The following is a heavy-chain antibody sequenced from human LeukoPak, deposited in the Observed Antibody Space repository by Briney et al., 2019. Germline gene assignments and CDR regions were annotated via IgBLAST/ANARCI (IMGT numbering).Heavy chain of an antibody. CDR3: ARGGNYDFWSGYRFFDY. J-gene: IGHJ4*02. CDR1: GGSISNNY. CDR2: IYSSGST. V-gene: IGHV4-4*07. D-gene: IGHD3-3*01. Sequence: PSETLSLTCTVSGGSISNNYWSWIRQPAGKGLEWIGRIYSSGSTTYNPSLKSRVTMSVDTSKNLFSLNLSSVTAADTAVYYCARGGNYDFWSGYRFFDYWGQGTLVTVSS.